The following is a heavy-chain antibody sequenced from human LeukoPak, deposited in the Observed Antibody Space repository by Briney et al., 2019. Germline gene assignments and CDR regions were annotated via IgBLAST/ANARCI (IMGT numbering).Heavy chain of an antibody. CDR1: GYTFTSYG. D-gene: IGHD3-22*01. Sequence: GASVKVSCKASGYTFTSYGISWVRQAPGQGLEWMGWISAYNGNTNYAQKLQGRVTMTTDTSTSTAYMELRSLRSDDTAVYYCARNYYDSSGYYYLEGAFDIWGQGTMVTVSS. CDR2: ISAYNGNT. J-gene: IGHJ3*02. V-gene: IGHV1-18*01. CDR3: ARNYYDSSGYYYLEGAFDI.